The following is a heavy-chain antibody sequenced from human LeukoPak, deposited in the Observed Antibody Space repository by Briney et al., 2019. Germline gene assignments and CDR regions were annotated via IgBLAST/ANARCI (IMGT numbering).Heavy chain of an antibody. CDR3: ARQSGITMIVVLIHDAFDI. CDR2: IYYSGST. J-gene: IGHJ3*02. CDR1: GGSISSSY. Sequence: SETLSLTCTVSGGSISSSYWSWIRQPPGKGLEWIGNIYYSGSTYYNPSLKSRVTISVDTSKNQFSLKLSSVTAADTAVYYCARQSGITMIVVLIHDAFDIWGQGTMVTVSS. D-gene: IGHD3-22*01. V-gene: IGHV4-59*04.